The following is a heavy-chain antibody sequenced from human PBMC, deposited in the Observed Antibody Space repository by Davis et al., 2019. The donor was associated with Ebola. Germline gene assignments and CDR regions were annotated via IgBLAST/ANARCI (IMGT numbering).Heavy chain of an antibody. J-gene: IGHJ4*02. V-gene: IGHV3-23*01. CDR3: AKDISPHIGVIVTQVDY. D-gene: IGHD3-10*01. CDR2: ISGSGGST. Sequence: GESLKISCAASGLTFSSYAMSWVRQAPGKGLEWVSCISGSGGSTEYADSAKGRLTISRDNAKNTLYLQMNSLRAEDTAVYYCAKDISPHIGVIVTQVDYWGQGTLVTVSS. CDR1: GLTFSSYA.